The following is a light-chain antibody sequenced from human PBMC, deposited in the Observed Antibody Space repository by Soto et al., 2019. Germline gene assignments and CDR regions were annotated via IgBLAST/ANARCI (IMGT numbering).Light chain of an antibody. J-gene: IGKJ2*01. V-gene: IGKV3-20*01. CDR3: QQYGSSPPYT. CDR2: GAS. Sequence: EIVLTQSPGTLSLSPGERATLSCRASQSVSSSYLAWYQQKPGQAPRLLFYGASSRATGIPDRVSGSGSGTDFTLTISRLEPEDFAVYYCQQYGSSPPYTFGQGTKLEIK. CDR1: QSVSSSY.